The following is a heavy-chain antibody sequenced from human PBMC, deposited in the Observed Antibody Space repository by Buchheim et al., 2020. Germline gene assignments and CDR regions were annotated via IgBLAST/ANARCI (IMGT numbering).Heavy chain of an antibody. J-gene: IGHJ4*02. Sequence: EVQLVESGGGLVKPGGSLRLSCAASGFTFSSYSMNWVRQAPGKGLEWVSSISSSSSYIYYAAPVKGRFTISSNNAKTSLYLQINSLRAEDTAVYYCAVGELSLFDYWGQGTL. D-gene: IGHD3-10*01. V-gene: IGHV3-21*01. CDR2: ISSSSSYI. CDR3: AVGELSLFDY. CDR1: GFTFSSYS.